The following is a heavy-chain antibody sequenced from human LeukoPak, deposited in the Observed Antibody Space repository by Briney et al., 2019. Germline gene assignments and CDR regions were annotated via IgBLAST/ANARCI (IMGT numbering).Heavy chain of an antibody. J-gene: IGHJ4*02. CDR2: IIPIFGTA. CDR1: GGTFSSYA. Sequence: ASVKVSCKASGGTFSSYAISWVRQAPGQGLEWMGGIIPIFGTANYAQKFQGRVTITADESTSTAYMELSSLRSEDTAVYYCARGGIAAPAIFDYWGQETLVTVSS. D-gene: IGHD6-13*01. CDR3: ARGGIAAPAIFDY. V-gene: IGHV1-69*13.